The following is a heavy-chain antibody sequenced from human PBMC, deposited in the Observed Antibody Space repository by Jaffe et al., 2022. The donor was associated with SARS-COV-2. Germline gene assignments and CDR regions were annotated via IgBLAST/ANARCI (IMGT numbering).Heavy chain of an antibody. V-gene: IGHV3-33*01. D-gene: IGHD6-13*01. CDR3: ARDEDKEATGTGAGGLDY. Sequence: QVQLVESGGGVVQPGRSLRLSCVASGYTFSSYAVHWVRQAPGKGLEWVAIIWYDGSRKYYADSVKGRFTISRDNSKNTVYLQMNSLRVEDTAVYRCARDEDKEATGTGAGGLDYWGQGTLVTVSS. J-gene: IGHJ4*02. CDR2: IWYDGSRK. CDR1: GYTFSSYA.